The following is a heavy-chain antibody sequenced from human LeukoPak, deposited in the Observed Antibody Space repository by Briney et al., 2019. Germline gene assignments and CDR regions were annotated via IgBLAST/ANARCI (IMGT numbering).Heavy chain of an antibody. CDR2: ITGSGPYM. V-gene: IGHV3-21*04. J-gene: IGHJ3*02. CDR1: GFTFSTFA. Sequence: GGSLRLSCAASGFTFSTFAMHWVRLSPGKGLEWVSSITGSGPYMLYADSVKHRFTISRDNTKNLLYLEMNSLRAEDTAVYYCARVATVTGKVRAFDIWGQGTMVTVSS. CDR3: ARVATVTGKVRAFDI. D-gene: IGHD4-17*01.